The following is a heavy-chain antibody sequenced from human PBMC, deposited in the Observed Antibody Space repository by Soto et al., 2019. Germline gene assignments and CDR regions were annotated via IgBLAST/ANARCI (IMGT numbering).Heavy chain of an antibody. D-gene: IGHD4-17*01. CDR3: AREPSERMTTVSFDY. CDR1: GGTFSSYA. V-gene: IGHV1-69*01. Sequence: QVQLVQSGAEVKKPGSSVKVSCKASGGTFSSYAISWVRQAPGQGLEWMGGIIPIFGTANYAQKFQGRVTITADETTSTAYMELSSRRSEDKAVYYCAREPSERMTTVSFDYWGQGTLVTVSS. CDR2: IIPIFGTA. J-gene: IGHJ4*02.